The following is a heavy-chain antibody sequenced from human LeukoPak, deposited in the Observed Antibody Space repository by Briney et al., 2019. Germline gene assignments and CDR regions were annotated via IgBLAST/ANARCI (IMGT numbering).Heavy chain of an antibody. J-gene: IGHJ4*02. D-gene: IGHD3-9*01. CDR1: GYSFNDLS. Sequence: GASVTVSCKVSGYSFNDLSVHWVRQTPGKGLQWLGGYDPAYDEAIYAQTFQGRLTMTEDRSTATAIMEVSSLRSADTGVYYCTAVSLLRGYDVLTFYSYPNYVDFWGQGTLVTVSS. V-gene: IGHV1-24*01. CDR2: YDPAYDEA. CDR3: TAVSLLRGYDVLTFYSYPNYVDF.